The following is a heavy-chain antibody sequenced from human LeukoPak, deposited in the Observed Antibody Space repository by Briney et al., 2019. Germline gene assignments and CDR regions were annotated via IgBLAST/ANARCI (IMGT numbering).Heavy chain of an antibody. CDR2: IRSRAYGGTT. V-gene: IGHV3-49*04. D-gene: IGHD5-18*01. Sequence: GRSLRLSCTASEFTFCDHAIRWVRQAPGKGVEWGGFIRSRAYGGTTEYAPPVKGRFLISRDDSKSIAYLHMNSLKTEDTAVYYCARGPIQQWLYNGMDVWGQGTTVSVSS. CDR3: ARGPIQQWLYNGMDV. CDR1: EFTFCDHA. J-gene: IGHJ6*02.